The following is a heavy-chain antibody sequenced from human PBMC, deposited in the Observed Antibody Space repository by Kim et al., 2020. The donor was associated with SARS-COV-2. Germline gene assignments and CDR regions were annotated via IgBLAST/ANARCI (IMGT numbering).Heavy chain of an antibody. CDR3: ARDVDPGAKFDP. CDR1: GGSISSGGYY. Sequence: SETLSLTCTVSGGSISSGGYYWSWIRQHPGKGLEWIGYIYYSGSTYYNPSLKSRVTISVDTSKNQFSLKLSSVTAADTAVYYCARDVDPGAKFDPWGQGTLVTVSS. V-gene: IGHV4-31*03. J-gene: IGHJ5*02. CDR2: IYYSGST. D-gene: IGHD3-10*01.